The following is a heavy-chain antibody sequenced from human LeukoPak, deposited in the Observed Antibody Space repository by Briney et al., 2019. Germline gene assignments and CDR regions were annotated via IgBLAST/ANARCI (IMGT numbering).Heavy chain of an antibody. V-gene: IGHV4-59*01. CDR2: RYYSGST. D-gene: IGHD3-16*01. Sequence: SETLSLTCSVSGGSISSYYWTWIRQPPGKGLEWIGYRYYSGSTTYNPSLKSRVTISVDTSKSQFSLKLISVTAADAAIYYCARVRGDFETDWGQGTLVTVSS. J-gene: IGHJ1*01. CDR1: GGSISSYY. CDR3: ARVRGDFETD.